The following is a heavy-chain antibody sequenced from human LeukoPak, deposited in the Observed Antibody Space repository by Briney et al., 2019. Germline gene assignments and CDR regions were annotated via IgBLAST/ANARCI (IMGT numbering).Heavy chain of an antibody. Sequence: SETLSLTCAVSGGSSRGYYWNWLWIRQSPGKGLEWIGEINDSGSPNYNPSLTSRVTISLDTSKNLFSLRLTSVTAADTAVYYCASTQQWLASYYWGQGALVTVSS. D-gene: IGHD6-19*01. J-gene: IGHJ4*02. V-gene: IGHV4-34*01. CDR1: GGSSRGYY. CDR3: ASTQQWLASYY. CDR2: INDSGSP.